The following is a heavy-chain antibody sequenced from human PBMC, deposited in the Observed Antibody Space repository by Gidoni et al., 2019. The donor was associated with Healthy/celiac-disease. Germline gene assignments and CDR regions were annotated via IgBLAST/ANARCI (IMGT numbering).Heavy chain of an antibody. CDR1: GGSISSYY. J-gene: IGHJ4*02. D-gene: IGHD4-17*01. V-gene: IGHV4-59*08. CDR2: IYYSGST. Sequence: QVQLQESGPGLVKPSETLSRTCTVSGGSISSYYWSWIRQPPGKGLEWIGYIYYSGSTNYNPSLKSRVTISVDTSKNQFSLKLSSVTAADTAVYYCARLTTVTTECDYWGQGTLVTVSS. CDR3: ARLTTVTTECDY.